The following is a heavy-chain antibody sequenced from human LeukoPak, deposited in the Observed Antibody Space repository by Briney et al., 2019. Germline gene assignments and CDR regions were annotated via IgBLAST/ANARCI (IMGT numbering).Heavy chain of an antibody. Sequence: GGPLRLSCVASGFTFSRYWMSWVRQAPGKGLEWVDKIKQDGSGEYYLDSVKGRFTISRDNAKNSLYLQMNSLRADDTAVYFCTTGYSSGWYNEGNYWGQGTLVTVSS. CDR3: TTGYSSGWYNEGNY. CDR2: IKQDGSGE. D-gene: IGHD6-19*01. CDR1: GFTFSRYW. J-gene: IGHJ4*02. V-gene: IGHV3-7*01.